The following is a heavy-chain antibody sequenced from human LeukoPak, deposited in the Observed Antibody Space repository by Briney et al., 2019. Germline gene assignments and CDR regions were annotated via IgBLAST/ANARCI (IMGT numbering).Heavy chain of an antibody. CDR2: IHTSGST. Sequence: PSETLPLTCTVSGGSISAYYWSWIRQPAGKGLEWIGRIHTSGSTNYNPSLKSRVTMSIDTSKNQFSLKLSSVTAADTAVYYCARLLPVAARGWYFDLWGRGTLVSVSS. V-gene: IGHV4-4*07. CDR3: ARLLPVAARGWYFDL. D-gene: IGHD6-19*01. J-gene: IGHJ2*01. CDR1: GGSISAYY.